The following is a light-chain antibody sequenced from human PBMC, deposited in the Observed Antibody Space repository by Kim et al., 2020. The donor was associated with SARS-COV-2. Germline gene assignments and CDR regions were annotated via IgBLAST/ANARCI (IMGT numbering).Light chain of an antibody. V-gene: IGLV3-21*04. CDR3: QVWDRSTDDWV. CDR1: NIAGNS. J-gene: IGLJ3*02. Sequence: SYELTQPPSVSVAPGETARITCGGNNIAGNSVHWYQQESGQAPVVVIHHDTDRPSGIPERFSASNSGNTATLTLGRVGAGDEADYYCQVWDRSTDDWVFGGGTQLTVL. CDR2: HDT.